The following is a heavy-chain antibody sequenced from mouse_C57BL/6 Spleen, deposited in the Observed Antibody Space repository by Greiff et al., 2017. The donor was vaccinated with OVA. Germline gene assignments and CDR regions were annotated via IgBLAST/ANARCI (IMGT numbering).Heavy chain of an antibody. Sequence: QVQLQQPGAELVMPGASVKLSCKASGYTFTSYWMHWVKQRPGQGLEWIGEIDPSDSYTNYNQKFKGKSTLTVDKSSSTAYMQLSSLTSEDSAVYYCARSLHGSSYLFAYWGQGTLVTVSA. D-gene: IGHD1-1*01. CDR3: ARSLHGSSYLFAY. J-gene: IGHJ3*01. V-gene: IGHV1-69*01. CDR1: GYTFTSYW. CDR2: IDPSDSYT.